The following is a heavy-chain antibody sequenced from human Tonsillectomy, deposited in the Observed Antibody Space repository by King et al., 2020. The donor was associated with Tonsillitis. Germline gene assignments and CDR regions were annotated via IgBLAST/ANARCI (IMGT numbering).Heavy chain of an antibody. D-gene: IGHD3-22*01. Sequence: VQLVESGGGVVQPGRSLRLSCAASGFTFSSCGMHWVRQAPGKGLEWVAVISYDGSNKYYADSVKGRFTISRDNSKNTLFLQMNSLRAEDTAVYYCAKLAAYDSRGYYQTDRYYYYYGMDVWGQGTTVTVSS. J-gene: IGHJ6*02. CDR1: GFTFSSCG. V-gene: IGHV3-30*18. CDR3: AKLAAYDSRGYYQTDRYYYYYGMDV. CDR2: ISYDGSNK.